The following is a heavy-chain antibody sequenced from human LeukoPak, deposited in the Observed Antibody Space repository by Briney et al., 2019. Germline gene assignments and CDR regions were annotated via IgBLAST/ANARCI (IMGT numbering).Heavy chain of an antibody. D-gene: IGHD3-10*01. Sequence: GGSLRLSCAVSGFTVSGNYMSWVRQAPGKGLEWVSLIYSGGTTYYADSVKGRFTISRDNSKNTLYLQMNSLRAEDTAVYYCARETPIFDGSGSYRYYFDYWGQGTLVTVSS. CDR2: IYSGGTT. CDR3: ARETPIFDGSGSYRYYFDY. V-gene: IGHV3-53*01. J-gene: IGHJ4*02. CDR1: GFTVSGNY.